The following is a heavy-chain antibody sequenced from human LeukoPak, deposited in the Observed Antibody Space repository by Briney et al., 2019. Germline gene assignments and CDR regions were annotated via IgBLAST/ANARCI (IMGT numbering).Heavy chain of an antibody. D-gene: IGHD7-27*01. V-gene: IGHV3-30-3*01. Sequence: PGRSLRLSCAASEFDFSSYPIHWVRQAPGKGLEWVALISYDVNTKYYAGSVKGRFTISRDNSKNTLFLQMNSLRPEDTAVYYCARAWGYDSFDLWGQGTMATISS. CDR1: EFDFSSYP. J-gene: IGHJ3*01. CDR3: ARAWGYDSFDL. CDR2: ISYDVNTK.